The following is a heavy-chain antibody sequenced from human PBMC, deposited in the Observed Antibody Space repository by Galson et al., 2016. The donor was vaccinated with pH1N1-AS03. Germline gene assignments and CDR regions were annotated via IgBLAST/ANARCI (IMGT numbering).Heavy chain of an antibody. CDR1: GFTFSNYA. CDR2: IRNGGGTI. V-gene: IGHV3-23*01. Sequence: SLRLSCAASGFTFSNYAMSWVRQAPGKGPEWVSAIRNGGGTIWYADSVKGWFTISRDNAKKTLYLQMNDLRVEDTAVYFCATDRSPSYSGIYYDAFDFWGQGTMATVSS. CDR3: ATDRSPSYSGIYYDAFDF. D-gene: IGHD1-26*01. J-gene: IGHJ3*01.